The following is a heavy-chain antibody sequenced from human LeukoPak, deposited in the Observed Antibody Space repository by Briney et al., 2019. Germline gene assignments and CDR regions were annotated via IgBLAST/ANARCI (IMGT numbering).Heavy chain of an antibody. V-gene: IGHV1-18*01. CDR2: ISAYNGNT. J-gene: IGHJ2*01. CDR1: GYTFTNYG. D-gene: IGHD4-17*01. Sequence: ASVKVSCKASGYTFTNYGISWVRQAPGQGLEWMGWISAYNGNTTYAQKLQGRVTMTTDTSTSTAYMELRSLRSDDTAVYYCASLAPHDSDDYRGIDWYFDLWGRGTLVTVSS. CDR3: ASLAPHDSDDYRGIDWYFDL.